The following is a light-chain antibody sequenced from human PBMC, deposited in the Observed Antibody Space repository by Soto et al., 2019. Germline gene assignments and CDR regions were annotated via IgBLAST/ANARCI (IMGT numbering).Light chain of an antibody. Sequence: EIVLTQSAGTLSLSPGERATLSCRASQSVSSSYLAWYQQKPGQAPRLLIYGASSRATGIPDRFSGSGSGTDFTLTISRLEPEDFAVYYCQQYGSSPTFGQRTNVDIK. CDR3: QQYGSSPT. V-gene: IGKV3-20*01. CDR2: GAS. CDR1: QSVSSSY. J-gene: IGKJ1*01.